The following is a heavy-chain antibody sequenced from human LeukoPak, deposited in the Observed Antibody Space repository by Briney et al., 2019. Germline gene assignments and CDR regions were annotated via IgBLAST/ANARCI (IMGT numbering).Heavy chain of an antibody. CDR2: INQDGSAV. Sequence: GGSLRLSCAASGFTISTYWMNWVRQAPGKGLEWEANINQDGSAVHYGGSVKDRFTISRDNAKNSLYLQMNSLRVEDTAVYYCARDFSASGSLDYWGQGTLVTVSS. D-gene: IGHD3-10*01. CDR1: GFTISTYW. J-gene: IGHJ4*02. V-gene: IGHV3-7*04. CDR3: ARDFSASGSLDY.